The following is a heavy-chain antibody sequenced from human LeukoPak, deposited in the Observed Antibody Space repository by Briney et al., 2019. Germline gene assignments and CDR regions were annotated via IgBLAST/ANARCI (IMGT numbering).Heavy chain of an antibody. CDR3: PSDQVITFGGVIVHNNWFDG. D-gene: IGHD3-16*02. CDR1: GCSFSSYA. CDR2: IIPIFGTA. Sequence: SVKVSXKASGCSFSSYAISWVRQAPGQGLEWMGGIIPIFGTANYAQKFQGRVTFTRDESTSTAYMELSRLRSDDTAVYYFPSDQVITFGGVIVHNNWFDGWGEATLVTVSS. V-gene: IGHV1-69*05. J-gene: IGHJ5*02.